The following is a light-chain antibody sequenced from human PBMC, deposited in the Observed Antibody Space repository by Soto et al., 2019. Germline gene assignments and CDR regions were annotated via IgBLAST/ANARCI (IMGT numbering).Light chain of an antibody. CDR3: QQYNSYSS. V-gene: IGKV1-5*03. J-gene: IGKJ1*01. CDR2: KAS. CDR1: QNVNGH. Sequence: IKITQSPNTLSVSVRNSESITFRASQNVNGHLAWYQQRPGKAPKVLIHKASTLESGVPSRFSGSGSGTEFTLTISSLQPDDFATYYCQQYNSYSSFGQGTKVDIK.